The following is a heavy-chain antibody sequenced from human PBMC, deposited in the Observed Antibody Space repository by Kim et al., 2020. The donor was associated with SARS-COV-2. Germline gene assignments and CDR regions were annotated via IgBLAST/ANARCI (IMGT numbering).Heavy chain of an antibody. Sequence: TNYDQKVQGRVTMTRDTAISTTYMELSRLGSDDTAVYYCARSGCNWGLDYWGQGTLVTVSS. CDR2: T. J-gene: IGHJ4*02. D-gene: IGHD7-27*01. V-gene: IGHV1-2*02. CDR3: ARSGCNWGLDY.